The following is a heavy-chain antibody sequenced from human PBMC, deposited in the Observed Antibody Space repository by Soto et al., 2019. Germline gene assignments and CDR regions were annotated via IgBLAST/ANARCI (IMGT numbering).Heavy chain of an antibody. Sequence: QVQLVQSGAEVKKPGASVKVSCKASGYTFTGYYMPWVRQARGQGLEWMGWINPNSGGTNYAQKYQGWVPLTMDTSLRTAYLELSRLRSDDTAVYYCAISSRRYCSGGGCSPYGMDVWGQGTTVTVSS. CDR2: INPNSGGT. CDR1: GYTFTGYY. J-gene: IGHJ6*02. D-gene: IGHD2-15*01. V-gene: IGHV1-2*04. CDR3: AISSRRYCSGGGCSPYGMDV.